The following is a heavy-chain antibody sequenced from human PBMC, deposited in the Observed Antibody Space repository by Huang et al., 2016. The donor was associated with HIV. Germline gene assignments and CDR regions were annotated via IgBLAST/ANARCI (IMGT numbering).Heavy chain of an antibody. D-gene: IGHD3-22*01. V-gene: IGHV1-46*01. J-gene: IGHJ4*02. CDR3: ARDRDFYDSSGYWGFNYFDY. Sequence: QVQLVQSGAEVKKPGASVKVSCKASGYAFTSYYMHWVRQAPGQGIEWMGIINPSDGSTSYAQKFQGRVTTTRDTSTNTVFMELSSLRSEDTAVYYCARDRDFYDSSGYWGFNYFDYWGQGTLVTVSS. CDR1: GYAFTSYY. CDR2: INPSDGST.